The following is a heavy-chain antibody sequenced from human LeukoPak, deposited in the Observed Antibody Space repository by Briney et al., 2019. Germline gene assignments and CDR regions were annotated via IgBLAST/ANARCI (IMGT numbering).Heavy chain of an antibody. V-gene: IGHV4-59*12. Sequence: SETLSLTCTVSGGSISSYYWGWIRQPPGKGLECIGYFHYSTSTNYNPSLKSRVTISVDTSRKQFSLKLSSVTAADTAVYYCARGVFYYDTSGRGYYFDYWGQGTLVTVSS. CDR1: GGSISSYY. D-gene: IGHD3-22*01. J-gene: IGHJ4*02. CDR3: ARGVFYYDTSGRGYYFDY. CDR2: FHYSTST.